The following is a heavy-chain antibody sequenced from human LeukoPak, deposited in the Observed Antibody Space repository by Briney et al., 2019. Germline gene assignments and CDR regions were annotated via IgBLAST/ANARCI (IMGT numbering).Heavy chain of an antibody. V-gene: IGHV3-23*01. CDR1: GFTFSSYA. J-gene: IGHJ4*02. D-gene: IGHD3-10*01. CDR2: ISGSGGST. Sequence: PGGSLRLSCAASGFTFSSYAMSWVRQAPGKGLEWVSAISGSGGSTYYADSVKGRFTISRDNSKHTLYLQMKSLRAEDTAVYYCAKDTYVLRGYFDFWGQGTLVTVSS. CDR3: AKDTYVLRGYFDF.